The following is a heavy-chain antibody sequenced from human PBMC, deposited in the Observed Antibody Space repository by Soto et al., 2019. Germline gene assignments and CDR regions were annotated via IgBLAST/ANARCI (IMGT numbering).Heavy chain of an antibody. J-gene: IGHJ4*02. CDR3: ARAKIAARNFDY. CDR2: INHSGST. Sequence: ETLSLTCAVYGGSFSVYYWSWIRQPPGKGLEWIGEINHSGSTNYNPSLKSRVTISVDTSKNQFSLKLSSVTAADTAVYYCARAKIAARNFDYWGQGTLVTVSS. D-gene: IGHD6-6*01. V-gene: IGHV4-34*01. CDR1: GGSFSVYY.